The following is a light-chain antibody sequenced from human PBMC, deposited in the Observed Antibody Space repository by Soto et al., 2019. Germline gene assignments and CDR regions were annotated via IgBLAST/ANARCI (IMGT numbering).Light chain of an antibody. CDR2: DAS. CDR1: QNINNW. Sequence: DIQMTQSPSTLSASIGDRVTITCRASQNINNWIAWYQQKPGKAPKFLIYDASTLESGVPSRFSGSGFGTEFSLTFSSLQTDEFGSYYCQHMRTFGQGNKVEMK. CDR3: QHMRT. J-gene: IGKJ1*01. V-gene: IGKV1-5*01.